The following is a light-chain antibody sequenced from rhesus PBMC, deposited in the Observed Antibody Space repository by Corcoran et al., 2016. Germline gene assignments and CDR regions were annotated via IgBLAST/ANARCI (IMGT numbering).Light chain of an antibody. CDR2: AAS. V-gene: IGKV3-42*02. CDR3: QQYNNWKT. J-gene: IGKJ1*01. Sequence: ETVVTQFPATLSLSPGERATLSWRASQRVGSNLAWYQQKPGQAPKLLLCAASSRATGIPDRVSGSGSGTGFPLTISSLEAEDVGVYHCQQYNNWKTFGQGTKVEIK. CDR1: QRVGSN.